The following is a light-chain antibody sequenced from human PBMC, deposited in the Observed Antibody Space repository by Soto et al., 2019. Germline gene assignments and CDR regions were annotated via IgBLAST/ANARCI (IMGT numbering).Light chain of an antibody. Sequence: SSELTQPPSVSVAPGQTARITCGGNNIGSKSVHWYQQKPGQAPALVVYDDSDRPSGIPERFSGSNSGNTATLTISRVEAGDEADYYCQVWDSSSDNYVFGIGTKVTVL. CDR1: NIGSKS. J-gene: IGLJ1*01. CDR3: QVWDSSSDNYV. V-gene: IGLV3-21*02. CDR2: DDS.